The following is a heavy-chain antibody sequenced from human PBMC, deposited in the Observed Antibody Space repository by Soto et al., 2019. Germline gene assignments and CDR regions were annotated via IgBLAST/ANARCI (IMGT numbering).Heavy chain of an antibody. D-gene: IGHD6-6*01. CDR1: GFTFSSYG. V-gene: IGHV3-33*01. Sequence: GGSLRLSCAASGFTFSSYGMPWVRQAPGKGLEWVAVIWYDGSNKYYADSVKGRFTISRDNSKNTLYLQMKSLRAEDTAVYFCASDGSSSSWDYYYYYGMDVCGQGTTVIGSS. CDR3: ASDGSSSSWDYYYYYGMDV. J-gene: IGHJ6*02. CDR2: IWYDGSNK.